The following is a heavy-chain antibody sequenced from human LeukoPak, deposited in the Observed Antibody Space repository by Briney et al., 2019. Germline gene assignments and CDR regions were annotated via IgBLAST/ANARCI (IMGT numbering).Heavy chain of an antibody. CDR3: AKDIRDGYNRDYYGMDV. CDR2: ISWNSGSI. V-gene: IGHV3-9*01. Sequence: GGSLRLSCAASRFTFDDYAMHWVRQAPGKGLEWVSGISWNSGSIGYADSVKGRFTISRDNAKNSLYLQMNSLRAEDTALYYCAKDIRDGYNRDYYGMDVWGQGTTVTVSS. CDR1: RFTFDDYA. J-gene: IGHJ6*02. D-gene: IGHD5-24*01.